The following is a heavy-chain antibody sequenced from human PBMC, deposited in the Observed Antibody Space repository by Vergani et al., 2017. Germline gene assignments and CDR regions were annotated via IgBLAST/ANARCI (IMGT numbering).Heavy chain of an antibody. J-gene: IGHJ4*02. CDR2: IYYSGST. Sequence: QVQLQESGPGLVKPSQTLSLTCTVSGGSISSYYWSWIRQPPGKGLEWIGYIYYSGSTNYNPSLKSRVTISVDTSKNQFSLKLSSVTAADTAVYYCARSRITIFGVADSYDYWGQGTLVTVSS. CDR1: GGSISSYY. D-gene: IGHD3-3*01. CDR3: ARSRITIFGVADSYDY. V-gene: IGHV4-59*01.